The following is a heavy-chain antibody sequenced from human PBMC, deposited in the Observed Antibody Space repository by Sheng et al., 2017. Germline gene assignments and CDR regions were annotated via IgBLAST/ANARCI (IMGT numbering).Heavy chain of an antibody. Sequence: QITLKESGPTLVKPTQTLTLTCTFSGFSLSTSGVGVGWIRQPPGKALEWLALIYWNDDKRYSPSSESRLTXTKDTSKNQVVLTMTNMDPVDTATYYCAHRRQLYYDYIWGSYRLGGYFDYWGQGTLVTVSS. D-gene: IGHD3-16*02. J-gene: IGHJ4*02. CDR1: GFSLSTSGVG. V-gene: IGHV2-5*01. CDR2: IYWNDDK. CDR3: AHRRQLYYDYIWGSYRLGGYFDY.